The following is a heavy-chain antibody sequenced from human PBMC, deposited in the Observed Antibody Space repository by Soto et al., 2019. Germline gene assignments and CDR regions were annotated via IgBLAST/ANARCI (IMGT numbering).Heavy chain of an antibody. D-gene: IGHD3-3*01. J-gene: IGHJ3*02. V-gene: IGHV4-59*03. CDR2: IYDSGDA. CDR1: GGSISSYF. Sequence: SETLSLTCSVSGGSISSYFKNWIRQAPGKGLEWIGCIYDSGDANYNPSLKSRVTLALDTSKNQFSLKLTSVTAADTAVYYCVSSRTAVFGDALDIWALGTRVTVSS. CDR3: VSSRTAVFGDALDI.